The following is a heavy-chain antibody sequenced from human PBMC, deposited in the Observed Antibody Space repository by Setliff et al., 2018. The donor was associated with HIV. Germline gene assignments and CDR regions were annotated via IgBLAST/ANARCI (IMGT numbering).Heavy chain of an antibody. D-gene: IGHD6-19*01. CDR2: VFYSGGA. J-gene: IGHJ6*03. Sequence: PSETLSLTCTVSGGSISSYYWSWIRQPPGKGLEWIGIVFYSGGANYNPSLKSRITMSVDKSKNQFSLKLSAVTAADTAVYYCARLCDNSGYYYYYYMDVWGKGT. CDR1: GGSISSYY. CDR3: ARLCDNSGYYYYYYMDV. V-gene: IGHV4-59*01.